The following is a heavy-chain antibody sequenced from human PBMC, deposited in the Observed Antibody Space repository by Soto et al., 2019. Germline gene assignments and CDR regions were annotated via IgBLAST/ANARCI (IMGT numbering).Heavy chain of an antibody. CDR2: IYYSGST. Sequence: QLPLQESGPGLVKPSETLSLTCTVSGGSISSSSYYWGWIRQPPGKGLEWIGSIYYSGSTYYNPSLRSRVATTVATSKNHFSLKLSSVTASDTAVYYCASPIITMVRGIPHGNWFDPWGQGTLVTVSS. D-gene: IGHD3-10*01. V-gene: IGHV4-39*01. J-gene: IGHJ5*02. CDR1: GGSISSSSYY. CDR3: ASPIITMVRGIPHGNWFDP.